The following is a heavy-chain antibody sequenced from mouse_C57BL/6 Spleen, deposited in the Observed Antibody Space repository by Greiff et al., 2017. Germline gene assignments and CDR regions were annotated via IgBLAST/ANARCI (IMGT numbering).Heavy chain of an antibody. CDR1: GYTFTSYW. CDR3: ARSEAYYDYDRGYVDV. V-gene: IGHV1-52*01. J-gene: IGHJ1*03. D-gene: IGHD2-4*01. Sequence: QVHVKQPGAELVRPGSSVKLSCKASGYTFTSYWMHWVKQRPIQGLEWIGNIDPSDSETHYNQKFKDKATLTVDKSSSTAYMQLSSLTSEDSAVYYCARSEAYYDYDRGYVDVWGTGTTVTVSS. CDR2: IDPSDSET.